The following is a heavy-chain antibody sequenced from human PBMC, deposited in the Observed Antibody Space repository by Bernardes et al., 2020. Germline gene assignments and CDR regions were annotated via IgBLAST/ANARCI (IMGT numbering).Heavy chain of an antibody. Sequence: ASVKVSCKASGYTFTSYYIHWVRQAPGQGLEWMGISNPSGGSTNYAQKFQGRVTMTRDTSTSTVYMELRSLRSDDTAVYYCARADYDDSATTAIHRYWGQGTLVTVSS. D-gene: IGHD4-17*01. CDR1: GYTFTSYY. CDR2: SNPSGGST. V-gene: IGHV1-46*01. J-gene: IGHJ4*02. CDR3: ARADYDDSATTAIHRY.